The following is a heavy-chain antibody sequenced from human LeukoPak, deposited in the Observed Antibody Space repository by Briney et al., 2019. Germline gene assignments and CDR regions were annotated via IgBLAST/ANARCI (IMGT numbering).Heavy chain of an antibody. CDR1: GGSISSYY. D-gene: IGHD3-22*01. Sequence: SETLSLTCTVSGGSISSYYWSWIRQPPGKGLEWIGYIYYSGSTNYNPSLKSRVTISVDTSKNQFSLKLSSVTAADTAVYYCARHRKPIYYYDSSGYYLDAFDIWGQGTMVTVSS. CDR3: ARHRKPIYYYDSSGYYLDAFDI. V-gene: IGHV4-59*08. CDR2: IYYSGST. J-gene: IGHJ3*02.